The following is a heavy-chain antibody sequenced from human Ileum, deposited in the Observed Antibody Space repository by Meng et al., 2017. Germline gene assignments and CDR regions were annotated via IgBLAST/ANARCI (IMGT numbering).Heavy chain of an antibody. V-gene: IGHV3-21*01. Sequence: GGSLRLSCAASGFTFSSYSMNWVRQAPGKGLEWVSSISSSSSYIYYADSVKGRFTISRDNAKNSLYLQMNSLRAEDTAVYYCARDGVTIFGVVIIRGYTTLDHAFDIWGQGTMVTVS. CDR1: GFTFSSYS. CDR2: ISSSSSYI. D-gene: IGHD3-3*01. J-gene: IGHJ3*02. CDR3: ARDGVTIFGVVIIRGYTTLDHAFDI.